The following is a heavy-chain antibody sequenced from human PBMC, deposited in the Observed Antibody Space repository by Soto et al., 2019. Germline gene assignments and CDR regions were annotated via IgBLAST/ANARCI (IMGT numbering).Heavy chain of an antibody. CDR1: GDSVSSNSAA. Sequence: PSQTLSLTCAISGDSVSSNSAAWNWIRQSPSRGLEWLGRTYYRSKWYKDYEVSVKSRITINLDTSKNQFSLQLNSVTPEDTAVYYCARRAVADYSRVFDYWGQGTLVTVSS. CDR2: TYYRSKWYK. CDR3: ARRAVADYSRVFDY. V-gene: IGHV6-1*01. J-gene: IGHJ4*02. D-gene: IGHD6-19*01.